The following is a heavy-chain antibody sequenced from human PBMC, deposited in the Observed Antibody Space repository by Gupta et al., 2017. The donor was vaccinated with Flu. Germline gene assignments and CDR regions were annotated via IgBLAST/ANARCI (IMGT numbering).Heavy chain of an antibody. D-gene: IGHD6-6*01. V-gene: IGHV3-30*18. J-gene: IGHJ6*02. CDR2: RSSDGSNI. CDR1: GFRLRLYG. CDR3: AKDGPRVHYYYGMDV. Sequence: QVQLVESGGGVVPPGKSLRPSCAASGFRLRLYGMHWVRQAPGKGLEWVAVRSSDGSNIYYADSVKGRFTISRDNSKNTLYLQMNSLRADDTALYYCAKDGPRVHYYYGMDVWGQGTTVTVSS.